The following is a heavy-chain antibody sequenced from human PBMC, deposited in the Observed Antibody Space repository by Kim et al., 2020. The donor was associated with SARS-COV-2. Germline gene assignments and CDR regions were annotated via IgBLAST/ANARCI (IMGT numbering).Heavy chain of an antibody. CDR1: GFTVSSNY. J-gene: IGHJ3*02. V-gene: IGHV3-66*01. Sequence: GGSLRLSCAASGFTVSSNYMSWVRQAPGKGLEWVSVIYSGGSTYYADSVKGRFTISRDNSKNTLYLQMNSLRAEDTAVYYCARVGFGGGDSPGYAFDIWGQGTMVTVSS. CDR3: ARVGFGGGDSPGYAFDI. D-gene: IGHD2-21*02. CDR2: IYSGGST.